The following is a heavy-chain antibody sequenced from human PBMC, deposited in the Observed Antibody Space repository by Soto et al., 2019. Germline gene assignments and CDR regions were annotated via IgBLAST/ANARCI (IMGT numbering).Heavy chain of an antibody. CDR1: GGSISSGTYY. CDR2: IYYSGST. Sequence: QVQLQESGPGLVRPSQTLSLTCTVSGGSISSGTYYWSWIRQHPGKGLEWIGDIYYSGSTDYNPSLWSRVTISVDRSKNQFSLQLSSVTAADTAVYYCARADRIVGHFDSWGQGTLVTVSS. D-gene: IGHD2-21*01. V-gene: IGHV4-31*03. J-gene: IGHJ4*02. CDR3: ARADRIVGHFDS.